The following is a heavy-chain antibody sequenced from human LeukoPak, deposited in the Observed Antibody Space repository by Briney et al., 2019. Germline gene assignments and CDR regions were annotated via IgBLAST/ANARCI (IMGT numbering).Heavy chain of an antibody. J-gene: IGHJ4*02. D-gene: IGHD2-2*01. CDR3: AKERNRGYCSSTSCLSIDY. Sequence: GGSLRLSCAASGFTFSSYAMSWVRQAPGKGLEWVSAISGSGGSTYYADSVKGRFTISRDNSKNTLYLQMNSLRAADTAVYYCAKERNRGYCSSTSCLSIDYWGQGTLVTVSS. CDR2: ISGSGGST. CDR1: GFTFSSYA. V-gene: IGHV3-23*01.